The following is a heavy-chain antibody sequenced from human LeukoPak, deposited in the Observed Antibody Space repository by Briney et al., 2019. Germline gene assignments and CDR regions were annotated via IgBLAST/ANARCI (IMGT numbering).Heavy chain of an antibody. CDR3: ARQISRYGDYGPYYYYYYYMDV. V-gene: IGHV4-39*01. CDR2: IYYSGST. D-gene: IGHD4-17*01. CDR1: GGSISSSSYY. Sequence: PSETLSLTCTVSGGSISSSSYYWGWIRQPPGKGLEGIGSIYYSGSTYYNPSLKSRVTISVDTSKNQFSLKLSSVTAADTAVYYCARQISRYGDYGPYYYYYYYMDVWGKGTTVTVSS. J-gene: IGHJ6*03.